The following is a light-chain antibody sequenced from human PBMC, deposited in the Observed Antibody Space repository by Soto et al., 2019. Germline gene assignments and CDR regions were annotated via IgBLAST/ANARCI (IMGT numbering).Light chain of an antibody. Sequence: DIQMTQSPSSLSASAGDRVTITCQARQDIRTYLNWYQQKSGSTPKLLIYDASTLETGVPSRFSGSGSVTHFTFTISSLHPEDAAIYYCQQYDNVPLTFGGGTKVEIK. CDR2: DAS. V-gene: IGKV1-33*01. CDR3: QQYDNVPLT. J-gene: IGKJ4*01. CDR1: QDIRTY.